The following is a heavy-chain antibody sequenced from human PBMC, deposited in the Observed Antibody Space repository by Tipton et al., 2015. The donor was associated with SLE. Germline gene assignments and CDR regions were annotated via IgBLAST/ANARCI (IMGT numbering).Heavy chain of an antibody. CDR2: IYYSGST. D-gene: IGHD6-19*01. J-gene: IGHJ2*01. CDR1: GDSISSGYY. V-gene: IGHV4-38-2*02. CDR3: ARRSPVAGRDWYFDL. Sequence: LRLSCTVSGDSISSGYYWGWIRQPPGKGLEWIGSIYYSGSTYYNPSLKSRVTISVDTSKNQFSLKLSSVTAADTAVYYCARRSPVAGRDWYFDLWGRGTLVTVSS.